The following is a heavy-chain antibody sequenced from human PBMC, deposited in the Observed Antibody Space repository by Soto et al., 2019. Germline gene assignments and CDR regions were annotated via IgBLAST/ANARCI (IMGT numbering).Heavy chain of an antibody. J-gene: IGHJ6*02. D-gene: IGHD5-18*01. V-gene: IGHV3-30*18. CDR1: GFTFSSYG. CDR2: ISYDGSNK. Sequence: QVQLVESGGGVVQPGRSLRLSCAASGFTFSSYGMHWVRQAPGKGLEWVAVISYDGSNKYYADSVKGRFIISRDNSKNTLYLQMNSLRAEDTAVYYCAKDPADTAMVYYYYGMDVWGQGTTVTVSS. CDR3: AKDPADTAMVYYYYGMDV.